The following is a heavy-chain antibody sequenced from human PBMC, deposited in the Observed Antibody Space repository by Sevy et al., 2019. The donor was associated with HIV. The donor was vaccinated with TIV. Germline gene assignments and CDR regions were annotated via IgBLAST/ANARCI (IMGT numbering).Heavy chain of an antibody. CDR3: ARPDLSGWYFDF. Sequence: GGSLRLSCVASGFTFSSYSMNWVRQAPGKGLEWVSYISISSDSSRTLYYADSVKGRFSISRDNAKNSVHLQMTSLRVEDTAVYYCARPDLSGWYFDFWGHGTLVTVSS. J-gene: IGHJ4*01. D-gene: IGHD6-19*01. V-gene: IGHV3-48*01. CDR1: GFTFSSYS. CDR2: ISISSDSSRTL.